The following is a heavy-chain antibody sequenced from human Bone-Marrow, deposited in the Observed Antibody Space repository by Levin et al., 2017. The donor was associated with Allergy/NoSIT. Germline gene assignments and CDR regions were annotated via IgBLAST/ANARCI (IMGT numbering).Heavy chain of an antibody. V-gene: IGHV1-46*01. CDR1: GYNFTNYL. Sequence: ASVKVSCKASGYNFTNYLVHWVRQAPGQGLEWMAIINPGGGSTSYARRFRGRMLLTRETSTRTVYMQLTSLTSDDTAVYFWASAHCADDKSPEPGFWGQGTPLPVSS. J-gene: IGHJ4*02. CDR2: INPGGGST. D-gene: IGHD2-21*01. CDR3: ASAHCADDKSPEPGF.